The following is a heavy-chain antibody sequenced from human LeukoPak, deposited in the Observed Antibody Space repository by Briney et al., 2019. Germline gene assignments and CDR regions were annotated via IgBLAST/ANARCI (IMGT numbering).Heavy chain of an antibody. D-gene: IGHD1-26*01. V-gene: IGHV4-4*07. J-gene: IGHJ4*02. Sequence: SETLSLTCTVSGGSISSYYWSWIRQPAGKGLEWIRRIYTSGSTNYNPSLKSRVTMSVDTSKNQFSLKLSSVTAADTAVYYCARDQREGNSGSLFDYWGQGTLVTVSS. CDR2: IYTSGST. CDR3: ARDQREGNSGSLFDY. CDR1: GGSISSYY.